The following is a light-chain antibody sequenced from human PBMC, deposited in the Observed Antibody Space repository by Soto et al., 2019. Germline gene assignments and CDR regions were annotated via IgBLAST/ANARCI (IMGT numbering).Light chain of an antibody. CDR3: SSYTSSSTHYV. CDR2: DVS. V-gene: IGLV2-14*01. CDR1: SSDVGGYNY. J-gene: IGLJ1*01. Sequence: QSVLTQPASVSGSPGQSITISCTGTSSDVGGYNYVSWYQQHPGKAPKLMIYDVSNRPSGVSNRFSGSKSGNTASLTISGLQAEDEADYYCSSYTSSSTHYVFGKGTKVTVL.